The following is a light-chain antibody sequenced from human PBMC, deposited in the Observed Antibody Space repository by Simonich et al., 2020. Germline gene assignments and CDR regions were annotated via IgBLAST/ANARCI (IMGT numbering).Light chain of an antibody. J-gene: IGKJ3*01. Sequence: DIVMTQTPLSLSVTPGQPASISCKSSQSLLHSDGKTYLYWYLQKPGQSPQLLIYLGSNRASGVPDRFSGSGSGTDFTLKISRVEAEDVGVYYCMQALQTPQFTFGPGTKVDIK. CDR2: LGS. V-gene: IGKV2-28*01. CDR3: MQALQTPQFT. CDR1: QSLLHSDGKTY.